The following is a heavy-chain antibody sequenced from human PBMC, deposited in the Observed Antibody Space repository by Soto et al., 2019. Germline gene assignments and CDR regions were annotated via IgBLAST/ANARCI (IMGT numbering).Heavy chain of an antibody. J-gene: IGHJ4*02. V-gene: IGHV4-59*01. CDR3: ARVGGIMVRGVIDY. CDR2: IYYSGST. D-gene: IGHD3-10*01. Sequence: PSETLSLTCTVSGGSISSYYWSWIRQPPGKGLEWIGYIYYSGSTNYNPSLKSRVTISVDTSKNQFSLKLSSVTAADTAVYYCARVGGIMVRGVIDYWGQGTLVTVSS. CDR1: GGSISSYY.